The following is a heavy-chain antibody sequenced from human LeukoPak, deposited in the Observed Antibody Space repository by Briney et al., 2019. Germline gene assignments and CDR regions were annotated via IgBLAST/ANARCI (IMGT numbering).Heavy chain of an antibody. D-gene: IGHD3-10*01. Sequence: GGSLRLSCAASGFTFGDYAMHWVRQAPGKGLEWVSLISWDGGSTYYADSVKGRFTISRDNSKNSLYLQMNSQRPEDTALYYCAKDRHFGSGSSTYLDYWGQGTQATVSS. CDR2: ISWDGGST. CDR1: GFTFGDYA. CDR3: AKDRHFGSGSSTYLDY. J-gene: IGHJ4*02. V-gene: IGHV3-43D*03.